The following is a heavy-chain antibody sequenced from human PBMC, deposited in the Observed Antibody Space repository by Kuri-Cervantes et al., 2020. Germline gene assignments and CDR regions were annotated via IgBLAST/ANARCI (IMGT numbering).Heavy chain of an antibody. CDR1: GFTFSSYG. J-gene: IGHJ2*01. D-gene: IGHD3-16*01. Sequence: GGSLRLSCAASGFTFSSYGMHWVRQAPGKGLEWVAVISYDGSNKYYADSVKGRFTTSRDNAKNSLYLQMNSLRAEDTAVYYCARNYDYVWGSYPRYFDLWGRGTLVTVSS. CDR3: ARNYDYVWGSYPRYFDL. V-gene: IGHV3-30*03. CDR2: ISYDGSNK.